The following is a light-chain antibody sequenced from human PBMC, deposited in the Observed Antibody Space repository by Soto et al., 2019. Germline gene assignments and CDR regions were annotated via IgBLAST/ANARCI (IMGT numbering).Light chain of an antibody. CDR1: QSVISY. CDR2: DAS. V-gene: IGKV3-11*01. J-gene: IGKJ5*01. Sequence: EVVLTQSPATLSLSPGERATLSCRASQSVISYLAWYQQKPGQAPRLLIYDASNRATGIPARFSGSGSGTDFTLTISSLEPEDFAVYYCQQRYNWPPITFGQGTRLEIK. CDR3: QQRYNWPPIT.